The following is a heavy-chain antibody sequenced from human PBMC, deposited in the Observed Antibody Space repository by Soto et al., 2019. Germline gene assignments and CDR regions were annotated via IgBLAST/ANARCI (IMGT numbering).Heavy chain of an antibody. CDR2: IIPMFGTA. CDR3: AREIDGYYGMDV. J-gene: IGHJ6*02. CDR1: GGTFSTDS. Sequence: QVQLVQSGAEVKKPGSSVKVSCKASGGTFSTDSISWVRQAPGQGLEWMGGIIPMFGTANNAQKFQGRVTMTADESTSTAYMEPSSLRSEDTAVYFCAREIDGYYGMDVWGQGTTVTVAS. V-gene: IGHV1-69*12.